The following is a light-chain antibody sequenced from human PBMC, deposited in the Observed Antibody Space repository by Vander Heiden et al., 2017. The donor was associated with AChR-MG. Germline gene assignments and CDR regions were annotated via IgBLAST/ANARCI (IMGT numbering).Light chain of an antibody. Sequence: QSVLTQPPSAPGAPGQRVTISCTGSSSNIGAGYDVHGYQQLPGTAPKRLIYGNSNRPSGVPDRFSGSKSGTSASLAITGLQAEDEADYYCQSYDSSLSGSVFGGGTKLTVL. V-gene: IGLV1-40*01. CDR3: QSYDSSLSGSV. CDR2: GNS. CDR1: SSNIGAGYD. J-gene: IGLJ2*01.